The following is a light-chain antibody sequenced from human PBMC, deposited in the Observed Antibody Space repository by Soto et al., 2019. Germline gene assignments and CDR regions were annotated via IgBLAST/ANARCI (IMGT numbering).Light chain of an antibody. Sequence: EIVLTQYPATLSLSPGERATLSCRASQSVSSFLAWYQQKPGQAPRLLIYDASSRAPGVPPRFSASGSGTDFTLTISTLEPEDFAVYYCQQRSSWPPTFGQGTKVDIK. V-gene: IGKV3-11*01. CDR3: QQRSSWPPT. J-gene: IGKJ1*01. CDR2: DAS. CDR1: QSVSSF.